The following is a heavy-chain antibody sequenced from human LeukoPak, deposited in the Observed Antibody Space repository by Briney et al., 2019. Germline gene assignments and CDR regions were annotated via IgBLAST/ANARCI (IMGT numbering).Heavy chain of an antibody. CDR1: GFTFSRYE. CDR3: ARVLAGAAYFDY. CDR2: ISSSGSTM. V-gene: IGHV3-48*03. Sequence: GGSLRLSCAASGFTFSRYEMNWVRQAPGKGLEWLSYISSSGSTMYYADSVKGRITISRDNAKNSLYLQMNSLRAEDTAVYYCARVLAGAAYFDYWGQGTLVTVSS. D-gene: IGHD6-25*01. J-gene: IGHJ4*01.